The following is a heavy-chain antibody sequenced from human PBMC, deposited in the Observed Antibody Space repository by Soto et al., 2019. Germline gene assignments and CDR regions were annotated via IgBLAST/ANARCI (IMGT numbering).Heavy chain of an antibody. J-gene: IGHJ6*02. CDR1: GFTFSYYS. Sequence: PGGSLRLSCVASGFTFSYYSLNWVRQAPGKGLEWVSYISSTSRTIWYADSVKGRFAISRDNAKNSLYLQLNSLRVEDTAVYYCARELDTEYYYGMAVWGQGTTVTVS. CDR3: ARELDTEYYYGMAV. CDR2: ISSTSRTI. D-gene: IGHD3-3*01. V-gene: IGHV3-48*01.